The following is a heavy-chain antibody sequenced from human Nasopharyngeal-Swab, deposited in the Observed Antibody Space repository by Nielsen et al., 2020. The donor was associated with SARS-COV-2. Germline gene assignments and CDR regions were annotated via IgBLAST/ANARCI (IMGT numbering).Heavy chain of an antibody. Sequence: LSLTCAASAFTFSTYTMSWVRQAPGKGLEWLSYIYNDGRRTFYADSVKGRFTISRDNSKNTLYLQMNSLRTEDTAVYYCAKGGAFGEIGYWGQGTLVTVSS. CDR2: IYNDGRRT. J-gene: IGHJ4*02. V-gene: IGHV3-23*03. CDR3: AKGGAFGEIGY. D-gene: IGHD3-10*01. CDR1: AFTFSTYT.